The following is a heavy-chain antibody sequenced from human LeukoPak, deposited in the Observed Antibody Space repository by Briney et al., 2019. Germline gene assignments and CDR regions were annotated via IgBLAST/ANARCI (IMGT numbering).Heavy chain of an antibody. J-gene: IGHJ4*02. CDR3: VRPSTVTIY. CDR2: INEDESQK. Sequence: GGSLRLSCEASGFTFRSYWMTWVRQAPGKGLECVANINEDESQKYYVDSVKGRFTISRDNAKNSLFLEMNSLTADDTAVYYCVRPSTVTIYWGQGTPVTVSS. V-gene: IGHV3-7*01. D-gene: IGHD4-17*01. CDR1: GFTFRSYW.